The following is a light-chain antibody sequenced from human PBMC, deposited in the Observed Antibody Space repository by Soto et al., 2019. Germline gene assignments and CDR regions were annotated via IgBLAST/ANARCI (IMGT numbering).Light chain of an antibody. V-gene: IGLV2-23*01. CDR2: RGT. CDR3: CSYAPESTYI. CDR1: SNDVGAYDS. J-gene: IGLJ1*01. Sequence: QSALAQPASVSGSPGQSITISCAGTSNDVGAYDSVSWYQQHPHKAPQVIIYRGTQRPSGASNRFSASTSGNAASLTISGLQADDEADYFCCSYAPESTYICXTATKVTV.